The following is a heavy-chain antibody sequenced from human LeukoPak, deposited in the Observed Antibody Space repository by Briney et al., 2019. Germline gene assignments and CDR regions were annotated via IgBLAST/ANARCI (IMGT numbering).Heavy chain of an antibody. CDR1: GFTFGNSW. D-gene: IGHD1-14*01. J-gene: IGHJ3*01. CDR2: INADGSTA. Sequence: GSLRLSCAASGFTFGNSWVHWVRQAPGKGLVWVSLINADGSTATYADSVKGRFTISRDNARNTLSLQMNSLTIEDTAVYYCVVVVEPPDSDGFDVWGQGTMITLSS. V-gene: IGHV3-74*01. CDR3: VVVVEPPDSDGFDV.